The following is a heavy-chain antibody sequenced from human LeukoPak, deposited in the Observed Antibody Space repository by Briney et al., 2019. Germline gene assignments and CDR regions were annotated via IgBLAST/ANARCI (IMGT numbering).Heavy chain of an antibody. CDR3: ATGYSDSLRSPLDS. J-gene: IGHJ5*01. V-gene: IGHV3-23*01. D-gene: IGHD3-22*01. CDR2: ISGRGGNT. Sequence: GGSLILSCAASGLTFNNYALTWIRQAPGKGLEWASSISGRGGNTYYADSVKGRFTISRDDSKNTLFLQMNSLRAEDTAVYYCATGYSDSLRSPLDSWGQGTLVTVSS. CDR1: GLTFNNYA.